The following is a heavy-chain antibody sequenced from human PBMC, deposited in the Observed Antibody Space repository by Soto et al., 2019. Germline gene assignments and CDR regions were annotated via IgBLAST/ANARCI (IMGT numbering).Heavy chain of an antibody. CDR3: ARVEQWELHFDY. Sequence: LRLSCAASGFTVSSNYMSWVRQAPGKGLEWVSVIYSGGSTYYADSVKGRFTISRDNSKNTLYLQMNSLRAEGTAVYYCARVEQWELHFDYWGQGTLVTVSS. V-gene: IGHV3-53*01. CDR1: GFTVSSNY. CDR2: IYSGGST. J-gene: IGHJ4*02. D-gene: IGHD1-26*01.